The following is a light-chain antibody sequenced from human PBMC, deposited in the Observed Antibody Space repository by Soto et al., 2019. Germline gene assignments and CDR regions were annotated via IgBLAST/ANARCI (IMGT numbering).Light chain of an antibody. V-gene: IGKV3-20*01. CDR3: QQYGSSPYP. CDR2: GAS. CDR1: QSVSSRY. J-gene: IGKJ2*01. Sequence: EIVLTPSPGTLSLSPGERATLSCRASQSVSSRYLALYQQKPGQAPRLLIDGASSRAAGIPDRFSGSGAGTEFTLTISRLEPEDFAVYYCQQYGSSPYPLGQGTNLDIK.